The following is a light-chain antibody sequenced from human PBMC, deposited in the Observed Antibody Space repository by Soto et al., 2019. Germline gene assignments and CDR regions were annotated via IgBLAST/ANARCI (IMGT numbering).Light chain of an antibody. Sequence: DIHMTQSPSTLAGSAGERVTICCRASQTISSWLAWYQQKPGKAPKLLIYKASTLKSGVPSRVSGSGSGTEFTLTISSLQPDDFATYYCQHYNSYSEAFGQGTKVDIK. CDR3: QHYNSYSEA. V-gene: IGKV1-5*03. CDR1: QTISSW. J-gene: IGKJ1*01. CDR2: KAS.